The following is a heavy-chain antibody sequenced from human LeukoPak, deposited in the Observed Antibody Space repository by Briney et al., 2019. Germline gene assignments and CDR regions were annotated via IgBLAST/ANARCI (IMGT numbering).Heavy chain of an antibody. D-gene: IGHD4-17*01. J-gene: IGHJ4*02. V-gene: IGHV1-2*02. Sequence: ASVKVSCKASGYTFTGYYMHWVRQAPGQGLEWMGWINPNSGGTNYAQKFQGRVTMTGDTSTSTAYMELSRLRSDDTAVYYCASRPQDGHDPAENFDYWGQGTLSPSPQ. CDR3: ASRPQDGHDPAENFDY. CDR2: INPNSGGT. CDR1: GYTFTGYY.